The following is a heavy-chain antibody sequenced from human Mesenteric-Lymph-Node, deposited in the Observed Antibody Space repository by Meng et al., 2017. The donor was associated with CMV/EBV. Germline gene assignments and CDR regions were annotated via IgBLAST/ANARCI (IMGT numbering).Heavy chain of an antibody. CDR1: GFSLSTSGVG. CDR2: IYWDDDK. D-gene: IGHD6-13*01. V-gene: IGHV2-5*02. CDR3: AHSSGIAAAGPFYFDY. Sequence: QITLKESGPTLVIPTQTLTLTCTFSGFSLSTSGVGVGWIRQTPGKALEWLALIYWDDDKRYSPSLKSRLTITKDTSKNQVVLTMTNMDPVDTATYYCAHSSGIAAAGPFYFDYWGQGTLVTVSS. J-gene: IGHJ4*02.